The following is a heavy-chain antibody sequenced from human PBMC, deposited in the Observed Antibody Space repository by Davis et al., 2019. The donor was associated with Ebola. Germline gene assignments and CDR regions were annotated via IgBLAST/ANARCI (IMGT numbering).Heavy chain of an antibody. V-gene: IGHV3-7*03. D-gene: IGHD1-26*01. CDR1: GFSFSVYW. CDR3: ASNAWAGFDP. CDR2: VNQDGSQT. Sequence: GGSLRLSCAASGFSFSVYWMSWVRQAPGKGLEWVATVNQDGSQTYYVPSVKGRFTMSRDDAKNPLYLQMNNLRVDDTDVYYCASNAWAGFDPWGQGVQVTVSS. J-gene: IGHJ5*02.